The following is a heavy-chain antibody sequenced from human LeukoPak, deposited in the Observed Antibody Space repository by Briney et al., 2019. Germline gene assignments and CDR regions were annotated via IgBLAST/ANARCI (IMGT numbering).Heavy chain of an antibody. J-gene: IGHJ6*02. CDR3: ARLGQQPTPYYYYGMDV. CDR2: IYPGDSDT. D-gene: IGHD6-13*01. V-gene: IGHV5-51*01. Sequence: GESLKISCKGSGYSFTSYWIGWVRQMPGKGLEWMGIIYPGDSDTRYSPSFQGQVTISADKSISTAYLQWSSLKASDTAMYYCARLGQQPTPYYYYGMDVWGQGTTVTVSS. CDR1: GYSFTSYW.